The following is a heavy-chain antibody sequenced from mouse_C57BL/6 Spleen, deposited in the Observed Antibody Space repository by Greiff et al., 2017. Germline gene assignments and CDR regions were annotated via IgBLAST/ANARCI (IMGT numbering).Heavy chain of an antibody. CDR1: GYTFTSYW. CDR3: ARWFGDY. V-gene: IGHV1-52*01. CDR2: IDPSDSET. Sequence: VQLQQPGAELVRPGSSVKLSCKASGYTFTSYWMHWVKQRPIQGLEWIGNIDPSDSETHYNQKFKDKATLTVDKSSSTAYMQLSSLTSEASAVFGCARWFGDYWGQGTTLTVSS. D-gene: IGHD2-2*01. J-gene: IGHJ2*01.